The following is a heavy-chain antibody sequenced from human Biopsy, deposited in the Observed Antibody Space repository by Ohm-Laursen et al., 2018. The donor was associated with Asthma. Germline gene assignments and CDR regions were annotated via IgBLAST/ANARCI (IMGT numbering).Heavy chain of an antibody. CDR3: ARTFHFWSPYHAEHYQL. CDR2: IKHEGSEK. Sequence: SLRLSCAASGLTFGDYCMSWVRQVPGQGLEWVANIKHEGSEKNHVDSLKGRFTISRDNAKNLLFLQMNSLRAEDTAVYYCARTFHFWSPYHAEHYQLWGQGTLVTVSS. V-gene: IGHV3-7*01. D-gene: IGHD3-3*01. J-gene: IGHJ1*01. CDR1: GLTFGDYC.